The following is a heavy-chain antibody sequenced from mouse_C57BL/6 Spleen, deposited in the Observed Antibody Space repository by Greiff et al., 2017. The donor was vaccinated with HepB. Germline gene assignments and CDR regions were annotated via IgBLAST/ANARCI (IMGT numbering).Heavy chain of an antibody. Sequence: QVQLQQSGAELARPGASVKLSCKASGYTFTSYGISWVKQRTGQGLEWIGEIYPRSGNTYYNEKFKGKATLTADKSSSTAYMELRSLTSEDSAVYFCARGYYYGSSYDGYFDVWGTGTTVTVSS. V-gene: IGHV1-81*01. CDR1: GYTFTSYG. D-gene: IGHD1-1*01. CDR3: ARGYYYGSSYDGYFDV. J-gene: IGHJ1*03. CDR2: IYPRSGNT.